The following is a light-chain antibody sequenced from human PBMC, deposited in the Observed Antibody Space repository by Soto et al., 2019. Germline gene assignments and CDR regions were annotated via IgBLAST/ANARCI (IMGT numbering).Light chain of an antibody. J-gene: IGKJ1*01. CDR2: GAS. CDR3: QQHGTT. Sequence: EIVLTQSPGTLSLSPGERATLSCRASQSVSNSDLAWYQQKPGQAPRLLIYGASSRATGIPDRFSGSGPGTDFTLTISRLEPEDLAVYYCQQHGTTFGQGTKVEIK. CDR1: QSVSNSD. V-gene: IGKV3-20*01.